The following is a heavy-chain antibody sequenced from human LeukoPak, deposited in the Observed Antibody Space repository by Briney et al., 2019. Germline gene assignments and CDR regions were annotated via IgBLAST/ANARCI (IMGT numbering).Heavy chain of an antibody. CDR3: ARTYYYDSSGYSDAFDI. CDR1: GGSISSYY. V-gene: IGHV4-59*08. Sequence: MPSETLSLTCTVSGGSISSYYWSWIRQPPGKGLEWIGYIYYSGSTNYNPSLKSRVTISVDTSKNQFSLKLSSVTAADTAVYYCARTYYYDSSGYSDAFDIWGQGTMVTVSS. D-gene: IGHD3-22*01. CDR2: IYYSGST. J-gene: IGHJ3*02.